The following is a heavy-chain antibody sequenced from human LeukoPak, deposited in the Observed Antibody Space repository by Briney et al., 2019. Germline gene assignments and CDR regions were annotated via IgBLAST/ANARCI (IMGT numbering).Heavy chain of an antibody. CDR2: ISSSGRTI. CDR1: GFTSSSYE. V-gene: IGHV3-48*03. Sequence: GGSLRLSCAASGFTSSSYEMNWVRQAPGKGLEWVSYISSSGRTIYYADSVKGRFTISRDNARNSLYLQVNSLRAEDTAVYYCARGDYYYFDYWGQGTLVTVSS. CDR3: ARGDYYYFDY. D-gene: IGHD2/OR15-2a*01. J-gene: IGHJ4*02.